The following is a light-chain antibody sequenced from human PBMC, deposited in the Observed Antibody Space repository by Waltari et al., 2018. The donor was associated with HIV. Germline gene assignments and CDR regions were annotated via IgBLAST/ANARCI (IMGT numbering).Light chain of an antibody. Sequence: EIVLTQSPGTLSLSPGEGATLSCRASQSVSSTQLAWFQQKAGQAPRLLIYSASSRATGIPDRFSGSGSGTDFTLTITRLESEDFAVYYCQQYGSSPYTFGQGTKLEIK. V-gene: IGKV3-20*01. J-gene: IGKJ2*01. CDR3: QQYGSSPYT. CDR1: QSVSSTQ. CDR2: SAS.